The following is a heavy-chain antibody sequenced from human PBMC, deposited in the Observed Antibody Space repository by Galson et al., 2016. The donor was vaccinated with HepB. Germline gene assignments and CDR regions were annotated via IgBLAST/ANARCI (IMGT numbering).Heavy chain of an antibody. J-gene: IGHJ4*01. CDR1: RFTFDDYA. CDR2: INWNGGDI. V-gene: IGHV3-9*01. CDR3: VKGGGWGLRSFFDF. Sequence: SLRLSCAASRFTFDDYAIHWVRQSPGKGLEWVSGINWNGGDIGYADSVEGRFTISRDNAKTSLYLQMNSLRPEDTALYYCVKGGGWGLRSFFDFWGRGTLVTVSS. D-gene: IGHD3-10*01.